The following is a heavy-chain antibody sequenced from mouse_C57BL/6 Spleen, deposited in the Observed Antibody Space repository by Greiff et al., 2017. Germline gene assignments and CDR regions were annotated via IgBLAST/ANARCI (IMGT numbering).Heavy chain of an antibody. CDR3: ARWRNYYGSSFYAMDY. D-gene: IGHD1-1*01. J-gene: IGHJ4*01. CDR2: INPSNGGT. V-gene: IGHV1-53*01. CDR1: GYTFTSYW. Sequence: QVQLQQPGTELVKPGASVKLSCKASGYTFTSYWMHWVKQRPGQGLESIGNINPSNGGTNYNEKFKSKATLTVDKSSSTAYMQLSSLTSEDSAVYYCARWRNYYGSSFYAMDYWGQGTSVTVSS.